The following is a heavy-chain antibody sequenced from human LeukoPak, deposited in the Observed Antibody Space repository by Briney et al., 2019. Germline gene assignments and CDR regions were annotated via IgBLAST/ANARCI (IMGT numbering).Heavy chain of an antibody. CDR3: AREREQLVPLDYYGMDV. CDR2: IAFDGSKK. Sequence: PGGSLRLSCAASGFTFSTNAMHWVRQAPGKGLEWVSVIAFDGSKKYYADSVTGRFTISRDNSKNTLYLQMNSLRPEDTAVYYCAREREQLVPLDYYGMDVWGQGTTVTVSS. J-gene: IGHJ6*02. D-gene: IGHD6-6*01. CDR1: GFTFSTNA. V-gene: IGHV3-30*04.